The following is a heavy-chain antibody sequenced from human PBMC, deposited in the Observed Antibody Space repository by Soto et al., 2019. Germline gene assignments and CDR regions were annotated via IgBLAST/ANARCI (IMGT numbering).Heavy chain of an antibody. Sequence: PSETLSLTCTVSGDSSSNCYCNWVRKSAGKGLEWIGRIYPTGSTTYNPSLKSRLTMSVDTSKNQFSLRLTSMTAADTAVYYCATGRSEVVPGAMDTWGQGTLVTVSS. J-gene: IGHJ5*02. CDR1: GDSSSNCY. CDR2: IYPTGST. V-gene: IGHV4-4*07. D-gene: IGHD2-2*01. CDR3: ATGRSEVVPGAMDT.